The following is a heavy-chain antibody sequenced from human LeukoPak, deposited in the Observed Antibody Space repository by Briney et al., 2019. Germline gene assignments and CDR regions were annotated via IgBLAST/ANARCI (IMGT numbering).Heavy chain of an antibody. CDR3: ARRSLYSSGWYEDYYYGMDV. D-gene: IGHD6-19*01. CDR1: GFTFSSYS. V-gene: IGHV3-21*01. J-gene: IGHJ6*02. CDR2: ISSSSSYI. Sequence: GGSLRLSCAASGFTFSSYSMNWVRQAPGKGLEWVSSISSSSSYIYYADSVKGRFTISRDNAKNSLYLQMNSLRAEDTAVYYCARRSLYSSGWYEDYYYGMDVWGQGTTVTVSS.